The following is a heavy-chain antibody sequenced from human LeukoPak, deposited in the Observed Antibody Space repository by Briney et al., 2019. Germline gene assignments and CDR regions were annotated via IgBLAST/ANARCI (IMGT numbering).Heavy chain of an antibody. V-gene: IGHV3-48*01. D-gene: IGHD4-17*01. Sequence: PGGSLRLSCEASGFSFSTYSMNWVRQAPGKGLELLSFISSSSSTIHYADSVKGRFTISRDNAKNSLYLQMNSLRAEDTAVYYCARDALNTVLVGLWGQGTLVTVSS. J-gene: IGHJ4*02. CDR1: GFSFSTYS. CDR3: ARDALNTVLVGL. CDR2: ISSSSSTI.